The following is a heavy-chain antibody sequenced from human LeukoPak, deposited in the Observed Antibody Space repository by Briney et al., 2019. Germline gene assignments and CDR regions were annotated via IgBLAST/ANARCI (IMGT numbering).Heavy chain of an antibody. V-gene: IGHV1-3*01. CDR1: GYIFTKYV. J-gene: IGHJ4*02. CDR3: ARDDCGDTCYPGGY. Sequence: GASVKVSCKASGYIFTKYVVHWVRQAPGQRPEGWGWIKAGNGDTKYSQNFQERLTITRDTSASTVYMELSSLTSEDTALYYCARDDCGDTCYPGGYWGQGTLVTVSS. D-gene: IGHD2-21*01. CDR2: IKAGNGDT.